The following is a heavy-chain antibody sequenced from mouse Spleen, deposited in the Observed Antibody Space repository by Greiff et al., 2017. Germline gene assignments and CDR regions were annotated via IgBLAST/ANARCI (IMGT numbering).Heavy chain of an antibody. CDR3: ASDLYWDGFAY. Sequence: VQLQQSGPGLVAPSQSLSITCTVSGFSLTSYGVDWVRQSPGKGLEWLGVIWGGGSTNYNSALKSRLSISKDNSKSQVFLKMNSLQTDDTAMYYCASDLYWDGFAYWGQGTLVTVSA. CDR1: GFSLTSYG. CDR2: IWGGGST. D-gene: IGHD4-1*01. J-gene: IGHJ3*01. V-gene: IGHV2-6*01.